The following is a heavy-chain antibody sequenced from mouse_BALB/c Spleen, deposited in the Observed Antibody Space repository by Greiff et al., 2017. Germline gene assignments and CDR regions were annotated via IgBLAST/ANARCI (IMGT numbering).Heavy chain of an antibody. Sequence: EVKLMESGGGLVQPGGSLRLSCATSGFTFTDYYMSWVRQPPGKALEWLGFIRNKANGYTTEYSASVKGRFTISRDNSQSILYLQMNTLRAEDSATYYCARGVYFDYWGQGTTLTVAS. J-gene: IGHJ2*01. CDR2: IRNKANGYTT. CDR1: GFTFTDYY. CDR3: ARGVYFDY. V-gene: IGHV7-3*02.